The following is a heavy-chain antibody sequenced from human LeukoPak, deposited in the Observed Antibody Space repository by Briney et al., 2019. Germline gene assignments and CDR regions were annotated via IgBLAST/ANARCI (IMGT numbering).Heavy chain of an antibody. CDR2: ISSSSSIK. V-gene: IGHV3-48*01. J-gene: IGHJ6*02. D-gene: IGHD3-10*01. CDR3: AKDPGGSTYYYYGMGV. CDR1: GFTFSSYT. Sequence: GGSLRLSCAASGFTFSSYTMNWVRQAPGKGLEWVSFISSSSSIKSYADSVKGRFTISRDNSKNTLYLQMNSLRAEDTAVYYCAKDPGGSTYYYYGMGVWGQGTTVTVSS.